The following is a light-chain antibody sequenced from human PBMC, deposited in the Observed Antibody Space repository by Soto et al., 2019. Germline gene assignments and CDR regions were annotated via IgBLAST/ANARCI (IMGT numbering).Light chain of an antibody. CDR3: QHNNNWPLT. CDR1: QTINRN. V-gene: IGKV3-15*01. Sequence: EIVMTQSPATLSVSPGKRATLSCRASQTINRNLAWYHQRPGQPPRLLMYGASTRATGVPDRFRGSGSGTEFSLTISSLQSDDFGVYYCQHNNNWPLTFGRGTKVDIK. CDR2: GAS. J-gene: IGKJ1*01.